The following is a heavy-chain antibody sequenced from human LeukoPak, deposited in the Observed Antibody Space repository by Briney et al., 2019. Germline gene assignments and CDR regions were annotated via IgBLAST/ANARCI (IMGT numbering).Heavy chain of an antibody. CDR1: GFTFSSYA. V-gene: IGHV3-30-3*01. CDR3: ARGEGNCFPPGY. J-gene: IGHJ4*02. D-gene: IGHD2-15*01. CDR2: ISYDGSNK. Sequence: GRSLRLSCAASGFTFSSYAMHWVRQAPGKGLEWVAVISYDGSNKYYADSVKGRFTISRDNSKNTLYLQMNSLRAEDTAVYYCARGEGNCFPPGYWGQGTLVTVSS.